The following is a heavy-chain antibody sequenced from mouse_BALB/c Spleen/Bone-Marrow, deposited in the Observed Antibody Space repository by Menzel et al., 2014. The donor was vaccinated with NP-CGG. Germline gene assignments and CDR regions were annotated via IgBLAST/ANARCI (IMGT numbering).Heavy chain of an antibody. V-gene: IGHV5-9-2*01. Sequence: EVQLQQSGGGLVKSGGSLKLSCAASGFSFSNYGMSWVRQTPEKRLESVATISGDGRYTFYSDSVKGRFTISRDNAKNNLYLQLSSLRSEDTALYYCARHAYYDQTEVSFVYWGQGTLVTVSA. J-gene: IGHJ3*01. CDR2: ISGDGRYT. D-gene: IGHD2-4*01. CDR3: ARHAYYDQTEVSFVY. CDR1: GFSFSNYG.